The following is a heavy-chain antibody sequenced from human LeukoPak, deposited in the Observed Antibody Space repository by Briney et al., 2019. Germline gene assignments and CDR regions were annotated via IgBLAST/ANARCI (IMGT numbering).Heavy chain of an antibody. Sequence: GRSLRLSCAASGFTFSNYGMHWVRQAPGKGLEWVAVIWYDGGNKYYADSVKGRFTISRDNSKNTLYLQMNSLRAEDTAVYYCARGRGDSSGWYGVIYFDYWGQGTLVTVSS. V-gene: IGHV3-30*19. J-gene: IGHJ4*02. CDR1: GFTFSNYG. CDR2: IWYDGGNK. CDR3: ARGRGDSSGWYGVIYFDY. D-gene: IGHD6-19*01.